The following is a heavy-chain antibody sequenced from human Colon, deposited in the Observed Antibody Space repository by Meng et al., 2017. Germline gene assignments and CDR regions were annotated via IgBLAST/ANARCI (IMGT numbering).Heavy chain of an antibody. Sequence: QVGLQESGPGLVEPSGTLSLTCAVSGGSISSSNYWSWVRQPPGKGLEWIGQIYLSGSPSYNPSLESRVTISVDKSKNQLSLRLTSVTAADTAIYYCARHGGWHFDYWGQGTLVTVFS. CDR3: ARHGGWHFDY. J-gene: IGHJ4*02. V-gene: IGHV4-4*02. CDR1: GGSISSSNY. D-gene: IGHD6-19*01. CDR2: IYLSGSP.